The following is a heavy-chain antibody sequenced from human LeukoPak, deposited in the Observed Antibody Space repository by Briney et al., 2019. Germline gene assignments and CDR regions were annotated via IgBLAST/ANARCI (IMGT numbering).Heavy chain of an antibody. V-gene: IGHV5-51*01. CDR2: IYPGDSDT. D-gene: IGHD5-18*01. Sequence: GESLKISCQDSGYSFTDYWIGWVRQMPRKGLEWMGIIYPGDSDTRYSPSFQGQVTISADKSISTAYLQWSSLKASDTATYYCARPLHPSTAMAFNYWGQGTLVTVSS. J-gene: IGHJ4*02. CDR3: ARPLHPSTAMAFNY. CDR1: GYSFTDYW.